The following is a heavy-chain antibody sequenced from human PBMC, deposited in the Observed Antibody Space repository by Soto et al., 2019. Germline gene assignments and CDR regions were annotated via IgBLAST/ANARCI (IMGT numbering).Heavy chain of an antibody. V-gene: IGHV3-23*01. CDR2: ISGSGGST. CDR1: GFTFSSYA. D-gene: IGHD3-9*01. Sequence: EVQLLESGGGLVQPGGSLRLSCAASGFTFSSYAMSWVRQAPGKGLEWVSAISGSGGSTYYADSVKGRFTISRDNSKNTLYLQMTSLRAEDTAVYYCAKHIVHSLGYYNGWGQGTLVTVSS. CDR3: AKHIVHSLGYYNG. J-gene: IGHJ4*02.